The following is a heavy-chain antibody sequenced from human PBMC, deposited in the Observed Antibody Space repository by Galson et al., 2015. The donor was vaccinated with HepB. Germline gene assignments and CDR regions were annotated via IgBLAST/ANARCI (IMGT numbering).Heavy chain of an antibody. CDR2: ISSRSTTI. D-gene: IGHD2-15*01. Sequence: SLRLSCAARGFTFSSYSMSWVRQAPGKGLEWIAYISSRSTTIVYADSVKGRFTISRDNGKKSLYLQMDSLRDDDTAIYYCARDRGFEVCSGLNCHSVPFDFWGLGSLVTVS. CDR1: GFTFSSYS. J-gene: IGHJ4*02. V-gene: IGHV3-48*02. CDR3: ARDRGFEVCSGLNCHSVPFDF.